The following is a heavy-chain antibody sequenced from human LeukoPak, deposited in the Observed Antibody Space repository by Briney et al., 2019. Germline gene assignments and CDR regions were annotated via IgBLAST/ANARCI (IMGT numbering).Heavy chain of an antibody. V-gene: IGHV3-9*01. CDR2: ISWNSGSI. J-gene: IGHJ3*02. CDR1: GFTFDDYA. CDR3: AKSNNWKTRGYYAFDI. D-gene: IGHD1-20*01. Sequence: GGSLRLSCAASGFTFDDYAMHWVRQAPGKGLEWVSGISWNSGSIGYADSVKGRFTISRDNAKNSLYLQMNSLRAEDTALYYCAKSNNWKTRGYYAFDIWGQGTMVTVSS.